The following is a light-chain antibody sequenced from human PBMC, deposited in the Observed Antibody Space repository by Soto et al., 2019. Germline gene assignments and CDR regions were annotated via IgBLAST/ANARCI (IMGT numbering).Light chain of an antibody. CDR1: QTISSW. CDR3: QPYNSYSEA. V-gene: IGKV1-5*03. J-gene: IGKJ1*01. CDR2: KAS. Sequence: DIQMTQSPSTLSGSVGDRGTITCRASQTISSWLAWYQQKPGKAAKLLIYKASTLKSGVASRFSGSGSGTEFTLTISSLQPDDFATYYCQPYNSYSEAVGQGTKVDIK.